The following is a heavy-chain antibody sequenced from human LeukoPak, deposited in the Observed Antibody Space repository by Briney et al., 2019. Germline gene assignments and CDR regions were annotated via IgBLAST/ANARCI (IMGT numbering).Heavy chain of an antibody. CDR1: GYTFTGYY. J-gene: IGHJ4*02. D-gene: IGHD3-16*01. Sequence: GASVKVSCKASGYTFTGYYMHWVRQAPGQGLEWMGWINPNSGGTNYAQKFQGRVTMTRDTSISTAYMELSRLRSDDTAVYYCARDYDYVWGSFFYWGQGTLVTVSS. V-gene: IGHV1-2*02. CDR2: INPNSGGT. CDR3: ARDYDYVWGSFFY.